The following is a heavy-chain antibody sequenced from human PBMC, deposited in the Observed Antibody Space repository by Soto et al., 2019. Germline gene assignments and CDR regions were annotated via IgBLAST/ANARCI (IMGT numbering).Heavy chain of an antibody. CDR1: GGTFSSYT. Sequence: QVQLVQSGAEVKKPGSSVKVSCKASGGTFSSYTISWVRQAPGQGLEWMGRIIPILGIANYAQKFQGRVTITADKSTSTADMELSSLRAEDTAVYYCARTRGLGDYETNFQHWGQGTLVTVSS. J-gene: IGHJ1*01. V-gene: IGHV1-69*02. D-gene: IGHD3-16*01. CDR2: IIPILGIA. CDR3: ARTRGLGDYETNFQH.